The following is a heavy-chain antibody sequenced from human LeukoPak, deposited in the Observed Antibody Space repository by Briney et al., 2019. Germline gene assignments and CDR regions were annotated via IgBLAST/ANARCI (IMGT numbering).Heavy chain of an antibody. V-gene: IGHV1-8*01. Sequence: ASVKVFCKASGYTFTSYDINWVRQATGQGLEWMGWMNPNSGNTGYAQKFQGRVTMTRNTSISTAYMELSSLRSEDTAVYYCARRAHTYYYGSGSYIDYWGQGTLVTVSS. CDR1: GYTFTSYD. J-gene: IGHJ4*02. CDR3: ARRAHTYYYGSGSYIDY. D-gene: IGHD3-10*01. CDR2: MNPNSGNT.